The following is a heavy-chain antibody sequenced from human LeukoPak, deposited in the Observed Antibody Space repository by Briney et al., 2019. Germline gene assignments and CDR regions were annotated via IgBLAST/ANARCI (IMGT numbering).Heavy chain of an antibody. V-gene: IGHV4-59*01. J-gene: IGHJ4*02. CDR2: LFFGGST. CDR3: ARAGGGWSFDY. D-gene: IGHD6-19*01. Sequence: SETLSLTCTVSGASISTYYWSWIRQPPGKGLEWIGYLFFGGSTNYNPSLKSRVTISSDTSKNQLSLKLTPVTAADTAVYYCARAGGGWSFDYLGQGTLVTVSS. CDR1: GASISTYY.